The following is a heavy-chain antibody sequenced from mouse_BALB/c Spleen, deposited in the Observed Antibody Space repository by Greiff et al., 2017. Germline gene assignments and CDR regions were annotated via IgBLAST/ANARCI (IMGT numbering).Heavy chain of an antibody. D-gene: IGHD2-3*01. CDR2: ISSGGSYT. CDR3: ARQGPYDPWFAY. Sequence: EVMLVESGGDLVKPGGSLKLSCAASGFTFSSYGMSWVRQTPDKRLEWVATISSGGSYTYYPDSVKGRFTISRDNAKNTLYLQMSSLKSEDTAMYYCARQGPYDPWFAYWGQGTLVTVSA. V-gene: IGHV5-6*02. J-gene: IGHJ3*01. CDR1: GFTFSSYG.